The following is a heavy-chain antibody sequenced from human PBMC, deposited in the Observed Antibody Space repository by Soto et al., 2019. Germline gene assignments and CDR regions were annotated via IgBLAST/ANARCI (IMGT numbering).Heavy chain of an antibody. J-gene: IGHJ5*02. CDR1: GGSISGGYCY. CDR3: ARVDSVSGYSGPNWFDP. Sequence: QEELQESGPGLVKPSQTLSLTCTASGGSISGGYCYWSWLRQHPGKGLEWIGYVYHSGTTHHNPSLKSRVDISVDTSKNQFSLKLSSVTAADTAVYYCARVDSVSGYSGPNWFDPWGQGTLVSVSS. V-gene: IGHV4-31*03. CDR2: VYHSGTT. D-gene: IGHD3-3*01.